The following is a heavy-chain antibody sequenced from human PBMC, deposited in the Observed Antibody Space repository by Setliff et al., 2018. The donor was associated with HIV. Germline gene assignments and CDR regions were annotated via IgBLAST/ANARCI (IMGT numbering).Heavy chain of an antibody. CDR1: GYTFTSFD. D-gene: IGHD3-3*01. Sequence: ASVKVSCKTSGYTFTSFDINWVRQATGQGLEWMGWMNPDSGNTGYAQKFQGRVTMTRKTSTSTAFMELISLRSEDTAVYYCARGVVDYDFWSGSGDYYYMDVWGKGTTVTVSS. J-gene: IGHJ6*03. CDR2: MNPDSGNT. V-gene: IGHV1-8*02. CDR3: ARGVVDYDFWSGSGDYYYMDV.